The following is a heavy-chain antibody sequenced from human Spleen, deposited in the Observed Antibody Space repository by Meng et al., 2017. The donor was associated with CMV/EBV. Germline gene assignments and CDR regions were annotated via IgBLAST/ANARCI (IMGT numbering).Heavy chain of an antibody. J-gene: IGHJ6*02. D-gene: IGHD2-15*01. CDR3: VKGRRISSQRNYYYYGLDV. V-gene: IGHV3-74*03. Sequence: GESLKISCASSGFTFSTYWMHWVRQVPGKGLEWVSRIKSDGSDTTYADSVKGRFTISRDNVKNTLYLQMTSLRAEDTAVYYCVKGRRISSQRNYYYYGLDVWGQGTTVTVSS. CDR2: IKSDGSDT. CDR1: GFTFSTYW.